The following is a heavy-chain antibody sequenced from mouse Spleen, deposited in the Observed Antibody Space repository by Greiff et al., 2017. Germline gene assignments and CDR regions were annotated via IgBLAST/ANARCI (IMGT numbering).Heavy chain of an antibody. CDR2: ISSGGSYT. Sequence: DVMLVESGGGLVKPGGSLKLSCAASGFTFSSYAMSWVRQSPEKRLEWVAEISSGGSYTYYPDTVKGRFTISRDSAKNTLYLEMSSLRSEDTSMYYFYYYEDWFAYWGQGTLVTVSA. V-gene: IGHV5-9-4*01. J-gene: IGHJ3*01. D-gene: IGHD1-1*01. CDR3: YYYEDWFAY. CDR1: GFTFSSYA.